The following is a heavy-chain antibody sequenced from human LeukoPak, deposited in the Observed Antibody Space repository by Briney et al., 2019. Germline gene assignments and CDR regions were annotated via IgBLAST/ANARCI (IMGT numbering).Heavy chain of an antibody. Sequence: GGSLRLSCAASGFTFSSYSMNWVRQAPGKGLEWVSSISSSSSYIYYADSVKGRFTISRDNAKNSLYLQMNSLRAEDTAVYYCARALYSSGWYNDDYWGQGTLVTVSS. CDR3: ARALYSSGWYNDDY. V-gene: IGHV3-21*01. D-gene: IGHD6-19*01. CDR2: ISSSSSYI. CDR1: GFTFSSYS. J-gene: IGHJ4*02.